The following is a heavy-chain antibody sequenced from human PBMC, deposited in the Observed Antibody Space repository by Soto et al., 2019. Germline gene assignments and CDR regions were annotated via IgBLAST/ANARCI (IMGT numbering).Heavy chain of an antibody. CDR2: IYYSGST. CDR3: ASSGYCSGGSCYTFDY. Sequence: PSETLSLTCPVSGGSISSYYWSWIRQPPGKGLEWIGYIYYSGSTNYNPSLKSRVTISVDTSKNQLSLKLSSVTAADTAVYYCASSGYCSGGSCYTFDYWGQGTLVTVSS. D-gene: IGHD2-15*01. V-gene: IGHV4-59*01. CDR1: GGSISSYY. J-gene: IGHJ4*02.